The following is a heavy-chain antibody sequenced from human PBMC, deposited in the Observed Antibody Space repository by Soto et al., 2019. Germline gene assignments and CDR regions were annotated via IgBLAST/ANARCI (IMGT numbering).Heavy chain of an antibody. Sequence: EVQLVPSGAEVKKPGESLRISCKGSGYSFTNHWIGWVRQSPGKGLEWMGIIYPGDSATRYSPSFQGQVTISADKSISTGYLQWSSLKASDTAMYCCVRRGIVVAAPPWDWGQGTLVTVSS. CDR2: IYPGDSAT. CDR3: VRRGIVVAAPPWD. CDR1: GYSFTNHW. D-gene: IGHD6-19*01. V-gene: IGHV5-51*03. J-gene: IGHJ4*02.